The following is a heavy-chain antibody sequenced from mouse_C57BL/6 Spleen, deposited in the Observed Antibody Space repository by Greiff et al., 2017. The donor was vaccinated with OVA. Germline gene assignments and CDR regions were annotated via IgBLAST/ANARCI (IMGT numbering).Heavy chain of an antibody. Sequence: EVKLVESGGGLVKPGGSLKLSCAASGFTFSDYGMHWVRQAPEKGLEWVAYISSGSSTIYYADTVKGRFTISRDNAKNTLFLQMTSLRSEDTAMYYCARPYYDYDDGYAMDYWGQGTSVTVSS. V-gene: IGHV5-17*01. CDR2: ISSGSSTI. D-gene: IGHD2-4*01. CDR1: GFTFSDYG. J-gene: IGHJ4*01. CDR3: ARPYYDYDDGYAMDY.